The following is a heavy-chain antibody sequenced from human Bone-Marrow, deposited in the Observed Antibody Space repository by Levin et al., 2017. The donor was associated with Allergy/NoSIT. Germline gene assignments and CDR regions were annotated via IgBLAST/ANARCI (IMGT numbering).Heavy chain of an antibody. V-gene: IGHV1-46*01. D-gene: IGHD6-13*01. Sequence: ASVKVSCKASGYTFTSHWMHWVRQAPGQGLEWMGIMNPSDGSTTYAQKFQGRVTMTRDTSTSTVYMELSSLTSDDTAVYYCARDVSIAADGAGWFGPWGQGTLVTVSS. CDR3: ARDVSIAADGAGWFGP. CDR2: MNPSDGST. CDR1: GYTFTSHW. J-gene: IGHJ5*02.